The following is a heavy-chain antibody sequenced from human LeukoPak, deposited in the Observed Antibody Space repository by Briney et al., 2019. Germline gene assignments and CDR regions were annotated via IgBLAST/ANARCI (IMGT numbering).Heavy chain of an antibody. Sequence: GGSLRLSCAASEFTFSRYTMNWVRKAPGKGLEWVSSITGSSTYIYYSDSVRGRFTISRDNANNSLYLQMSSLRVEDTAVYYCARANDYIDYWGRGVLVTVS. CDR1: EFTFSRYT. CDR3: ARANDYIDY. V-gene: IGHV3-21*01. J-gene: IGHJ4*02. CDR2: ITGSSTYI.